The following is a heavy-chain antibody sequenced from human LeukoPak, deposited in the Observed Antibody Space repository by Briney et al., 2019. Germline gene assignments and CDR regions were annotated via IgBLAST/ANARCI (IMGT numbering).Heavy chain of an antibody. D-gene: IGHD2-15*01. CDR3: ARDPSASGIVVVPAAGGDY. Sequence: GASVKVSCKASGYTFTGHYMHWVRQGPGQGPEWMGWINPKSGVTNYAQTFQGRVTMTRDTSISIVYMELSRLTPDDTAVYYCARDPSASGIVVVPAAGGDYWGQGTLVTVSS. CDR1: GYTFTGHY. V-gene: IGHV1-2*02. J-gene: IGHJ4*02. CDR2: INPKSGVT.